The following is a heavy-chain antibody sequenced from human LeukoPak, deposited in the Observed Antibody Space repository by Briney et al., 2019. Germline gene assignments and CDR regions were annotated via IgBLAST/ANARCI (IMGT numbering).Heavy chain of an antibody. CDR1: GGSISSSSYY. CDR3: ARYYYDSSGYYSPGYYYFDY. D-gene: IGHD3-22*01. CDR2: IYTSGST. Sequence: SETLSLTCTVSGGSISSSSYYWGWIRQPPGKGLEWIGRIYTSGSTNYNPSLKSRVTMSVDTSKNQFSLKLSSVTAADTAVYYCARYYYDSSGYYSPGYYYFDYWGQGTLVTVSS. J-gene: IGHJ4*02. V-gene: IGHV4-61*05.